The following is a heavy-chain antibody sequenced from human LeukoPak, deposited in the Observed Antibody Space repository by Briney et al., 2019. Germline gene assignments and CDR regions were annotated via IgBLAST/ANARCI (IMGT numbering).Heavy chain of an antibody. V-gene: IGHV1-18*01. CDR3: VFYQLLYAGYFQH. Sequence: ASVKLSFKASGYTFTSYGISWVRHAPGQGLEWMGWISAYNGNTNYAQKLQGRVTMTTDTSTSTAYMELRSLRSDDTAVYYCVFYQLLYAGYFQHWGQGSLVTVSS. D-gene: IGHD2-2*02. CDR1: GYTFTSYG. J-gene: IGHJ1*01. CDR2: ISAYNGNT.